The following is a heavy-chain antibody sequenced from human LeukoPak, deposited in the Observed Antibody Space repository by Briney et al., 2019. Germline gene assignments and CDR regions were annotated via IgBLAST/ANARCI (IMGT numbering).Heavy chain of an antibody. CDR1: GFTFSSYG. Sequence: GGSLRLSCAASGFTFSSYGMHWVRQAPGKGLEWVAVISYDGSNKYYADSVKGRFTISRDNSKNTLYLQMNSLRAEDTAVYYCAKVRYPYCSSTSCYGLDYWGQGPLVTVSS. CDR2: ISYDGSNK. J-gene: IGHJ4*02. D-gene: IGHD2-2*01. V-gene: IGHV3-30*18. CDR3: AKVRYPYCSSTSCYGLDY.